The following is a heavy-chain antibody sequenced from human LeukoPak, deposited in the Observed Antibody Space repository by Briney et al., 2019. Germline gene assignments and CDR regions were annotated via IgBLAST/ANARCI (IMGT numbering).Heavy chain of an antibody. J-gene: IGHJ6*02. V-gene: IGHV3-74*01. CDR1: GFIFSSYW. CDR2: VNSDGSSA. CDR3: ARARNYYYGMDV. Sequence: GRSLRLSCAASGFIFSSYWMLWVRQAPGKGPAWVSRVNSDGSSATYADSVRGRFTISRDNANNTLYLQMNSLGAEDTAVYYCARARNYYYGMDVWGQGTTVTVSS.